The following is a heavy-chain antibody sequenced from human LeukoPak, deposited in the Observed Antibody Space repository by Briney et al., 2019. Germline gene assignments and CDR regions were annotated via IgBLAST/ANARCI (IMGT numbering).Heavy chain of an antibody. CDR3: AKASTVTTALDC. Sequence: GESLRLSCAASGFTFSSYGLHWVRQAPGKGLEWVAFISVDGSDSYYADSVRGRFTISRDNSKNTLYLQMNSLRAEDTAVYYCAKASTVTTALDCWGQGTLVAVSS. V-gene: IGHV3-30*18. D-gene: IGHD4-17*01. CDR1: GFTFSSYG. J-gene: IGHJ4*02. CDR2: ISVDGSDS.